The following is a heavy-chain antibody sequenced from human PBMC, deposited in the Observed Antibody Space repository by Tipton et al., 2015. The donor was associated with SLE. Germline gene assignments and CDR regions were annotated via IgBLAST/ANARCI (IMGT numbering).Heavy chain of an antibody. Sequence: TLSLTCTVSGYSITSGDYWGWIRQPPGKGPEWIAIISHTESTYYNPSLKSRVTISIDTSRNQFSLKLNSVTASDTAVYYCARQVASFDYWGQGTLVTVSS. CDR2: ISHTEST. CDR1: GYSITSGDY. J-gene: IGHJ4*02. D-gene: IGHD5-12*01. CDR3: ARQVASFDY. V-gene: IGHV4-38-2*02.